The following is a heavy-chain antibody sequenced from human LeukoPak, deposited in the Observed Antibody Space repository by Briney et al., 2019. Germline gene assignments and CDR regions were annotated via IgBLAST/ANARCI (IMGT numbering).Heavy chain of an antibody. V-gene: IGHV1-2*02. Sequence: ASVKVSCKASGYTFTSYGISWVRQAPGQGLEWMGWINPNNGDTKYAQSLLGRVTMTRDTSTTTAYMELSSLRSDDTAVYFCASYPRSIPTPPFDYWGQGTLVTVSS. CDR1: GYTFTSYG. CDR3: ASYPRSIPTPPFDY. CDR2: INPNNGDT. D-gene: IGHD2-21*01. J-gene: IGHJ4*02.